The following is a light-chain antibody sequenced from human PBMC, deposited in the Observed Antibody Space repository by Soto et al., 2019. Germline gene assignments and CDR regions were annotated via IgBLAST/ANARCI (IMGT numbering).Light chain of an antibody. CDR2: GAS. Sequence: EIVLTQSPDTLSLSLGERATLSCRASQSVSSNYLAWYQQKPGQAPRLLFYGASSRATGIPDRFSGSGSGTDFTLTISRLEPEDFAVYHCQQYGSLSWTFGQGTKVDIK. CDR3: QQYGSLSWT. V-gene: IGKV3-20*01. J-gene: IGKJ1*01. CDR1: QSVSSNY.